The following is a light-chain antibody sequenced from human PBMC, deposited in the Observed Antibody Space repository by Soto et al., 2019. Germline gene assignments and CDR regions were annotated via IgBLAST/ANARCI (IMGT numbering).Light chain of an antibody. CDR2: EVT. Sequence: QSVLTQPASVSGSPGQSITVSCTGTSSDIGGYNYVSWYQQHPGKAPKLMVYEVTNRPSGVSDRFSGSKSGNTASLTNSGLQADDEGYYYCSSYTSRSTLYVFGTGTKLTVL. CDR1: SSDIGGYNY. J-gene: IGLJ1*01. CDR3: SSYTSRSTLYV. V-gene: IGLV2-14*01.